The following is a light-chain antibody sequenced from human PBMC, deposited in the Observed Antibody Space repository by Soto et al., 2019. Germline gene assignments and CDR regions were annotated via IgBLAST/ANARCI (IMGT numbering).Light chain of an antibody. Sequence: QAVLTQPPSASGSPGQAVAISCTGTSSDVGGYNYVSWYQQHPGKAPKLMIYEVNKRPSGVPDRFSGSKSGNTASLTVSGLQAEDEADYYCSSYAGSSNAFGTGTKVTVL. CDR2: EVN. V-gene: IGLV2-8*01. J-gene: IGLJ1*01. CDR1: SSDVGGYNY. CDR3: SSYAGSSNA.